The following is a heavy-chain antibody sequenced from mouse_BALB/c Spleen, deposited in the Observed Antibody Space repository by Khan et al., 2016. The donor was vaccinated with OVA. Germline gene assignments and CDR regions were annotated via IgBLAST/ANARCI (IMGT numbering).Heavy chain of an antibody. CDR3: ARVYGGDFDY. D-gene: IGHD2-10*02. V-gene: IGHV3-2*02. J-gene: IGHJ2*01. Sequence: VQLKESGPGLVKPSQSLSLTCTVTGYSITSDYAWNWIRQFPGNKLEWMGFISYSGNTKYNPSLKSRISMTFDTSKNQFFLQLKSVTPEDTATYYCARVYGGDFDYWGQGTTLIVAS. CDR2: ISYSGNT. CDR1: GYSITSDYA.